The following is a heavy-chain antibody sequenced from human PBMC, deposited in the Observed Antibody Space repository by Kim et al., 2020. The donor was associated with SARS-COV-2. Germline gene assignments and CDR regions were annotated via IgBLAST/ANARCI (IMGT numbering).Heavy chain of an antibody. CDR2: INHSGST. CDR3: AGVDYIYGMDV. CDR1: GGSFSGYY. Sequence: SETPSLTCAVYGGSFSGYYWSWIRQPPGKGLEWIGEINHSGSTNYNPSLKSRVTISVDTSKNQFSLKLSSVTAADTAVYYCAGVDYIYGMDVWGQGTTVT. V-gene: IGHV4-34*01. J-gene: IGHJ6*02.